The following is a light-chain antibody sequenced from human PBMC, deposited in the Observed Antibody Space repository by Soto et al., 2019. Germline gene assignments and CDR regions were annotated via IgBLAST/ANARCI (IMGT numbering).Light chain of an antibody. J-gene: IGLJ1*01. Sequence: QSALTQPRSVSGSPGQSVTISCTGISSDVDSYNRVSWYQQPPGTAPKLMIYEVTKRPSGVPDRFSGSRSGTTASLTVSGLQAEDEADYYCGSYAGGNTFVFGTGTKLTVL. CDR3: GSYAGGNTFV. CDR1: SSDVDSYNR. CDR2: EVT. V-gene: IGLV2-18*02.